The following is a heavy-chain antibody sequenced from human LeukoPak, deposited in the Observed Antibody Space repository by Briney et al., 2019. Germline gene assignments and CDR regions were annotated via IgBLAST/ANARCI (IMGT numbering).Heavy chain of an antibody. CDR3: ARGLMLTFGGYPFYFVF. D-gene: IGHD3-16*01. Sequence: ASSLRLSCAASCSSVSTNYMSGVRQAPGKGLEWVSVVYPSGATFYADSFKDRFTITRDTSRNTAFLQMNRLRAEDTAMFYCARGLMLTFGGYPFYFVFWVQGTLVTVPP. CDR2: VYPSGAT. J-gene: IGHJ4*02. V-gene: IGHV3-66*01. CDR1: CSSVSTNY.